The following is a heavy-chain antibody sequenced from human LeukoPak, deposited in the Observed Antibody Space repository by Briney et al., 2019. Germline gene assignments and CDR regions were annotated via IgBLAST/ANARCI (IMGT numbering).Heavy chain of an antibody. CDR1: VGSFSGYY. D-gene: IGHD6-6*01. Sequence: KASETLSLTCAVYVGSFSGYYWSWIRQPPGKGLEWIGEINHSGSTNYNPSLKSRVTISVDTSKNQFSLKLSSVTAADTAVYYCARGRGSSIDYWGQGTLVTVSS. V-gene: IGHV4-34*01. CDR2: INHSGST. J-gene: IGHJ4*02. CDR3: ARGRGSSIDY.